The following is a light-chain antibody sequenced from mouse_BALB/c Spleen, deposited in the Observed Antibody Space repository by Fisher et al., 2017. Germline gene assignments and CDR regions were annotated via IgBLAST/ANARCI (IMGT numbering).Light chain of an antibody. CDR2: DTS. J-gene: IGKJ5*01. V-gene: IGKV4-79*01. Sequence: IVMTQSPAIMSASLGEKVTLTCSASSSVSSSYLYWYQQKSSTSPKLWIYDTSKLASGVPARFSGSGSGTSYSLTISRMEAEDAATYYCQQWSSNPLTFGAGTKLELK. CDR3: QQWSSNPLT. CDR1: SSVSSSY.